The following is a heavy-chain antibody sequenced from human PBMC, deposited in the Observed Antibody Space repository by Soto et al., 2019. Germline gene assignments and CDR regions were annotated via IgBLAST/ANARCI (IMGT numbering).Heavy chain of an antibody. CDR3: ATKPARVAAAGTLDY. J-gene: IGHJ4*02. Sequence: GGSLRLSCAASGFTFSSYGMNWVRQAPGKGLEWVSYISSSGSTIYYADSVKGRFTISRDNAKNSLYLQMNSLRAEDTAVYYCATKPARVAAAGTLDYWGQGTLVTVSS. V-gene: IGHV3-48*03. CDR1: GFTFSSYG. CDR2: ISSSGSTI. D-gene: IGHD6-13*01.